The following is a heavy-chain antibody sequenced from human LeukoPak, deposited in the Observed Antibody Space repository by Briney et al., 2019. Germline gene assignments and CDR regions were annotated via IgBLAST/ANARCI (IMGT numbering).Heavy chain of an antibody. CDR2: ISSSGSTI. J-gene: IGHJ4*02. CDR3: AREAGTTDFDY. D-gene: IGHD6-19*01. CDR1: GFTFSSYE. V-gene: IGHV3-48*03. Sequence: QPGGSLRLSCAASGFTFSSYEMNWVRQAPGKGLEWVSYISSSGSTIYYADSVKGRFTISRDNAKNSLYLQMNSLRAEDTAVYYCAREAGTTDFDYWGQGTLVTVSS.